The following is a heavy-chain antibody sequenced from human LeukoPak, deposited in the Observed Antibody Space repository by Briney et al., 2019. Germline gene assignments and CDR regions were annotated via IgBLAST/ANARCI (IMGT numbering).Heavy chain of an antibody. Sequence: ASVEVSCKASGYTFTSYDINWVRQATGQGLEWMGWMNPNSGNTGYAQKFQGRVTMTRNTSISTAYMELSSLRSEDTAVYYCAKRYGSYYRAFDIWGQGTMVTVSS. D-gene: IGHD1-26*01. V-gene: IGHV1-8*01. J-gene: IGHJ3*02. CDR3: AKRYGSYYRAFDI. CDR1: GYTFTSYD. CDR2: MNPNSGNT.